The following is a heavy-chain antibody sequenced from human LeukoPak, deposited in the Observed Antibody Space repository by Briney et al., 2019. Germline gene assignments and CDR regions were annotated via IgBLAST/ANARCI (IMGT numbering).Heavy chain of an antibody. CDR1: GFTFSNHA. CDR2: ISGSGFRA. Sequence: GGSLRLSCAASGFTFSNHAMSWVRQAPGKGLEWVSGISGSGFRAYYADSAKGRFTISRDNSKNTLYLQMNSLRAEDTAVYYCANGICSSTSCYGFYGMDVWGQGTTVTVFS. D-gene: IGHD2-2*01. V-gene: IGHV3-23*01. J-gene: IGHJ6*02. CDR3: ANGICSSTSCYGFYGMDV.